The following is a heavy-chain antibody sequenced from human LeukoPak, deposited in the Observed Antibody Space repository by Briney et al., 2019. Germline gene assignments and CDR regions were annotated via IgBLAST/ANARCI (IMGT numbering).Heavy chain of an antibody. D-gene: IGHD6-13*01. J-gene: IGHJ6*03. CDR1: GGSISSYY. V-gene: IGHV4-59*01. Sequence: SETLSLTCTVSGGSISSYYWSWIRQPPGKGLEWIGYIYYSGSTNYNPSLKSRVTISVDTSKNQFSLRLSSVTAADTAVYYCARYGRYSSSYYYYYMDVWGKGTTVTVSS. CDR3: ARYGRYSSSYYYYYMDV. CDR2: IYYSGST.